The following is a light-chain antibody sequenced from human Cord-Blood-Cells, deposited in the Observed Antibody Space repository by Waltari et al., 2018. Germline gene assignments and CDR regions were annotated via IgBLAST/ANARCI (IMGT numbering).Light chain of an antibody. V-gene: IGLV2-23*01. Sequence: QSALTQPASVSGSPGQSLTISCTGTSSDVGSYTLVSWYQQHPDKAPKLMIYEGSKRPSGVSNRFSGSKSGNTASLTISGLQAEDEADYYCCSYAGSSTVVFGGGTKLTVL. CDR1: SSDVGSYTL. CDR3: CSYAGSSTVV. CDR2: EGS. J-gene: IGLJ2*01.